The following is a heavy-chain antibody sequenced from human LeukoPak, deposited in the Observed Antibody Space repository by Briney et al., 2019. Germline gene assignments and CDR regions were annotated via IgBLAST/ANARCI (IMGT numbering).Heavy chain of an antibody. CDR3: AKDPSPATGFYYYFDY. V-gene: IGHV3-7*03. J-gene: IGHJ4*02. CDR2: IKQDESEK. CDR1: GLTFSSYW. Sequence: PGGSLRLSCAASGLTFSSYWMSWVRQAPGKGLEWVANIKQDESEKYYLDSVKGRFTISRDNAKDSLYLQMNSLRAEDTAVYYCAKDPSPATGFYYYFDYWGQGTLVTVSS. D-gene: IGHD3-22*01.